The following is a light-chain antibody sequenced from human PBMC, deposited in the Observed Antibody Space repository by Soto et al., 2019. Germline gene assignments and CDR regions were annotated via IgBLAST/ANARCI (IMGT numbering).Light chain of an antibody. CDR1: SGSVSTRNY. CDR3: VLYVGSGIRWV. CDR2: NTN. V-gene: IGLV8-61*01. J-gene: IGLJ3*02. Sequence: QTVVTQEPSFSVSPGGTVTLTCGLTSGSVSTRNYPSWYQQIPGQAPRTLIYNTNTRSSGVPDRFSGSILGNKAALTITGAQAEDESDYYCVLYVGSGIRWVFGGGTKVTVL.